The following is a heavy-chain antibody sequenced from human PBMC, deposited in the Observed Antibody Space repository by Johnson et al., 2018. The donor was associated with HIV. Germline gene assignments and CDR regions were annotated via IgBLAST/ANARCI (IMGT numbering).Heavy chain of an antibody. V-gene: IGHV3-11*04. Sequence: QVQLMESGGGLVKPGGSLRLSCAASGFTLSDYYMSWVRQAPGKVLEWVSYISSRDSTIHYADSVKGRFTISRDNAKNSLYLQRNSLRGEDTAVYYCARRRVAGDDAVDMWGQGTMVSVSS. J-gene: IGHJ3*02. D-gene: IGHD6-19*01. CDR1: GFTLSDYY. CDR3: ARRRVAGDDAVDM. CDR2: ISSRDSTI.